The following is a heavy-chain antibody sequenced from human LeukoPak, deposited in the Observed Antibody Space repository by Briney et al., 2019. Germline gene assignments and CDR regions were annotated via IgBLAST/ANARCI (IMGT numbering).Heavy chain of an antibody. V-gene: IGHV4-61*02. D-gene: IGHD3-22*01. J-gene: IGHJ4*02. CDR1: GDSISSGSYY. Sequence: SQTLSLTCTVSGDSISSGSYYWSWIRQPAGKGLEWIGRIHTSGRTNYNPSLKSRVTISADTSKNQFSLKLSSVTAADTAVYYCARGVTYYYVSSGYLYWGQGTLVTVSS. CDR2: IHTSGRT. CDR3: ARGVTYYYVSSGYLY.